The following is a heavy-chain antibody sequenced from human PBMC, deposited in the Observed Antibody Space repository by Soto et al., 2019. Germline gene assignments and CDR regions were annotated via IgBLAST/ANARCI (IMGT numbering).Heavy chain of an antibody. D-gene: IGHD6-6*01. V-gene: IGHV4-38-2*01. J-gene: IGHJ5*02. CDR2: IYHSGST. CDR3: ARVGIAARRFQFCWFDP. CDR1: GYSISSGYY. Sequence: SETLSLTCAVSGYSISSGYYWGWIRQPPGKGLEWIGSIYHSGSTYYNPSLKSRVTISVDTSKNQFSLKLSSVTAADTAVYYCARVGIAARRFQFCWFDPWGQGTLVTVSS.